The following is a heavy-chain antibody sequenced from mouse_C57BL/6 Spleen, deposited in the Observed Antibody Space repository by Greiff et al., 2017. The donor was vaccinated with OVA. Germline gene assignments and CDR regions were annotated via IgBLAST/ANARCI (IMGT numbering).Heavy chain of an antibody. CDR2: IYPGGGYT. V-gene: IGHV1-63*01. J-gene: IGHJ3*01. D-gene: IGHD2-3*01. CDR3: ARRGGDGYFAY. Sequence: QVQLKESGAELVRPGTSVKMSCKASGYTFTNYWIGWAKQRPGHGLEWIGDIYPGGGYTNYNEKFKGKATLTADKSSSTAYMQFSSLTSEDSAIDYCARRGGDGYFAYWGQGTLVTVAA. CDR1: GYTFTNYW.